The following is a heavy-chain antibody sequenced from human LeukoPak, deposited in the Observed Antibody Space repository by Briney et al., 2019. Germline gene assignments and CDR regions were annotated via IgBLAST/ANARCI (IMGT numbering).Heavy chain of an antibody. J-gene: IGHJ4*02. D-gene: IGHD1-26*01. CDR3: ARDQWALNS. V-gene: IGHV6-1*01. CDR2: TYYRSKWYY. Sequence: PSQTLSLTCAISGDSISSDTSAWNWIRQSPSRGLEWLGRTYYRSKWYYEFADSVRSRINIYPDTSKNHFSLQLNSVTPEDTAVYYCARDQWALNSWGQGTQVTVSS. CDR1: GDSISSDTSA.